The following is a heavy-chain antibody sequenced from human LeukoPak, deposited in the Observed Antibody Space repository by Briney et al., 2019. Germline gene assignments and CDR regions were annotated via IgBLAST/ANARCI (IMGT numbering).Heavy chain of an antibody. CDR3: AGEVCSSTSCGNDDAFDI. D-gene: IGHD2-2*01. CDR2: ISSSSSYI. CDR1: GFTFSSYS. V-gene: IGHV3-21*01. J-gene: IGHJ3*02. Sequence: GGSLRLSCAASGFTFSSYSMNWVRQAPGKGLEWVSSISSSSSYIYYADSVKGRFTISRDNAKNSLYLQMNSLRAEDTAVYYCAGEVCSSTSCGNDDAFDIWGQGTMVTVSS.